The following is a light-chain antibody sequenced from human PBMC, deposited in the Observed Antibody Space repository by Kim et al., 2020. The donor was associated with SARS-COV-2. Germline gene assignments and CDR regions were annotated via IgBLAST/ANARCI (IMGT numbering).Light chain of an antibody. CDR3: QQYYSYPYT. J-gene: IGKJ2*01. V-gene: IGKV1-8*01. Sequence: SAATGDRVTITCRASQGIGSYLAWYQQKPGKAPKLLIYAASTLQSGVPSRFSGSGSGTDFTLTISCLQSEDFATYYCQQYYSYPYTFGQGTKLEI. CDR2: AAS. CDR1: QGIGSY.